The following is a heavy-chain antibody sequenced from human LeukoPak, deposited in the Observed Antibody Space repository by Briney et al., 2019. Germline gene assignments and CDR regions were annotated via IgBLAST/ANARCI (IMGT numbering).Heavy chain of an antibody. CDR1: VYTFTVYY. V-gene: IGHV1-2*02. Sequence: ASVTVTCKASVYTFTVYYMHWVRQGPGQGLEWMGWINPNSGGTHYALKFQGRVTMTRDTSISTAYMELSWLRSDDTAVYYCAREPGDGGYDNFDYWGQGTLVTVST. CDR2: INPNSGGT. J-gene: IGHJ4*02. CDR3: AREPGDGGYDNFDY. D-gene: IGHD5-12*01.